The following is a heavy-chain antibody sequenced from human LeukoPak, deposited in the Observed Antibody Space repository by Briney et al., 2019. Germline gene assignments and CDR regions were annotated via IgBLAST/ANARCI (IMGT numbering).Heavy chain of an antibody. J-gene: IGHJ4*02. CDR3: ARYPRDSSGFYYFDY. CDR1: GFTFSSYG. D-gene: IGHD3-22*01. CDR2: IWYDGSNK. Sequence: PGGSLRLSCAASGFTFSSYGMHWVRQAPGKGLEWVAVIWYDGSNKYYADSVKGRFTISRDNSKNTLYLQMNSLRAEDTAVYYCARYPRDSSGFYYFDYWGQGTLVTVSS. V-gene: IGHV3-33*01.